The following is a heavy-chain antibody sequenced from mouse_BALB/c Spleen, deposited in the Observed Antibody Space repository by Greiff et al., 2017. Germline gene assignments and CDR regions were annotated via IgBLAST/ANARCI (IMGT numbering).Heavy chain of an antibody. D-gene: IGHD1-1*01. CDR2: ISSGGSYT. J-gene: IGHJ4*01. CDR3: ARGGPIRGYAMDY. CDR1: GFTFSSYA. V-gene: IGHV5-9-4*01. Sequence: EVMLVESGGGLVKPGGSLKLSCAASGFTFSSYAMSWVRQSPEKRLEWVAEISSGGSYTYYPDTVTGRFTISRDNAKNTLYLEMSSLRSEDTAMYYCARGGPIRGYAMDYWGQGTSVTVSS.